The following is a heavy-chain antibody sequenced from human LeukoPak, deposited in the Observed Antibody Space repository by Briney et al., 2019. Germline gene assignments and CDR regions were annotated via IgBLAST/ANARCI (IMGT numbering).Heavy chain of an antibody. CDR1: GGTFSSYA. J-gene: IGHJ4*02. Sequence: GASVKVSCKASGGTFSSYAISWVRQAPGQGLEWMGRIIPILGIANYAQKFQGRVTITADKSTSTAYMELSSLRSEDTAVYYCAREKAYWAAAAPDYWGQGTLVTVSS. D-gene: IGHD6-13*01. CDR3: AREKAYWAAAAPDY. CDR2: IIPILGIA. V-gene: IGHV1-69*04.